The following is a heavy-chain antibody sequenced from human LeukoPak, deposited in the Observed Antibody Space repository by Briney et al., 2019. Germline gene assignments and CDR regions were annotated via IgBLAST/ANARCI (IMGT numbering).Heavy chain of an antibody. V-gene: IGHV4-39*07. J-gene: IGHJ4*02. CDR1: GGSISSTTYY. Sequence: SETLSLTCTVSGGSISSTTYYWGWIRQPPGKGLEWVGTIYYSGSAYSNPSLKSRVTMSVDTSKNQFSLKLSSVTAADAAVYYCAREDVYWGQGTLVTVSS. CDR3: AREDVY. CDR2: IYYSGSA.